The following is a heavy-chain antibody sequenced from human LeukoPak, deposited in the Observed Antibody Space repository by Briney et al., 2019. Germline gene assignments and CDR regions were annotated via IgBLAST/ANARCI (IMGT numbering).Heavy chain of an antibody. CDR2: ISGSGGST. CDR3: AKPERQRVVVAACDY. J-gene: IGHJ4*02. V-gene: IGHV3-23*01. D-gene: IGHD2-15*01. Sequence: GGSLRLSCAASGFTFSSYAMSWVGQAPGKGVEWVSAISGSGGSTYDADSVKGRFTISRDSSKNTLYLQMNSLRADHTALYYCAKPERQRVVVAACDYWGQATLVTVSS. CDR1: GFTFSSYA.